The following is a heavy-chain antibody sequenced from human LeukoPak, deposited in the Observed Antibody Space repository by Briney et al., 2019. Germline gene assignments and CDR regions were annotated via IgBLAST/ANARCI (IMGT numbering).Heavy chain of an antibody. Sequence: SVKVSCKASGGTFSSYAISWVRQAPGQGLEWMGRIIPIFGTANYAQKFQGRVTMTRDTSTSTVYMELSSLRSEDTAVYYCARDHQYSYGFGQTANDYWGQGTLVTVSS. CDR1: GGTFSSYA. J-gene: IGHJ4*02. V-gene: IGHV1-69*05. D-gene: IGHD5-18*01. CDR2: IIPIFGTA. CDR3: ARDHQYSYGFGQTANDY.